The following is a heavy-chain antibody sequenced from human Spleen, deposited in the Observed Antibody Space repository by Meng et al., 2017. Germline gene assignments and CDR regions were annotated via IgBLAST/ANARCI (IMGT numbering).Heavy chain of an antibody. CDR3: ASLGHYYYDSSGYLNWFDP. CDR2: IYYSGST. V-gene: IGHV4-39*01. J-gene: IGHJ5*02. Sequence: QLQLQESGPGLVKPSETPSLTRTVSGGPISSSDNYWGWIRQPPGKGLEWIGSIYYSGSTYYNPSLKSRVTISVDTSKNQFSLKLSSVTAADTAVYYCASLGHYYYDSSGYLNWFDPWGQGPLVTVSS. CDR1: GGPISSSDNY. D-gene: IGHD3-22*01.